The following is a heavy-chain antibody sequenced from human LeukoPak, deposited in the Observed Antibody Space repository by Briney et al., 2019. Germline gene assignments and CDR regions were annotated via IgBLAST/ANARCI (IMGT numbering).Heavy chain of an antibody. V-gene: IGHV1-24*01. J-gene: IGHJ4*02. CDR2: FDPEDGET. CDR1: GYTLTELS. Sequence: ASVKVSCKVSGYTLTELSMHWVRQAPGKGLEWMGGFDPEDGETIYAQKFQGRVTMTEDTSTDTAYMELSSLRSEDTAVYYCATDLLSDDPRGYWGQGTLVTVSS. CDR3: ATDLLSDDPRGY. D-gene: IGHD3-16*01.